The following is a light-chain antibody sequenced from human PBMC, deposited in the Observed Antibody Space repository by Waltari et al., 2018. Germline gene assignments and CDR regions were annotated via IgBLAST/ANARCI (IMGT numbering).Light chain of an antibody. CDR1: QSISSW. J-gene: IGKJ1*01. CDR2: QAS. CDR3: HQYNTYST. V-gene: IGKV1-5*03. Sequence: DIQMTQSPSTLSAPVGDRVIITCRASQSISSWLAWYQQKPGKAPELLIYQASSLKSGVPSRFSGSGSGTEFTLTISSLQPDDFATYFCHQYNTYSTFGQGTKVEIK.